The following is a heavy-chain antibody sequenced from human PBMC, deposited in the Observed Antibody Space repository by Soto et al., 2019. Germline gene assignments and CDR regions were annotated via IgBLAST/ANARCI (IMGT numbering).Heavy chain of an antibody. Sequence: EVQLVESGGGLVQPGGSLRLSCAASGFTVSSNYMSWVRQAPGKGLEWVSVIYSGGSTYYADSVKGRFTIYRAKSKNTLYLQMHSLRAADTAVSYCGRGPGIPPFFDCWGQGTLVTVSS. J-gene: IGHJ4*02. CDR3: GRGPGIPPFFDC. D-gene: IGHD3-10*01. CDR1: GFTVSSNY. CDR2: IYSGGST. V-gene: IGHV3-66*01.